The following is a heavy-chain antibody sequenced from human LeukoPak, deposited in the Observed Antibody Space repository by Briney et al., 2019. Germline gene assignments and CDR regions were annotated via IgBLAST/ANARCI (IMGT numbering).Heavy chain of an antibody. J-gene: IGHJ5*02. D-gene: IGHD3-16*01. CDR3: ASRGPQLWMQIKNWFDP. CDR2: MYYSGST. V-gene: IGHV4-39*01. CDR1: GGSIISSSHY. Sequence: SETLSLTCTVSGGSIISSSHYWGWIRQPPGKGLEWIGSMYYSGSTYYNPSLKSRVTISEDTSKNQFSLKLSSVTATDTAVYYCASRGPQLWMQIKNWFDPWGQGTLVTVSS.